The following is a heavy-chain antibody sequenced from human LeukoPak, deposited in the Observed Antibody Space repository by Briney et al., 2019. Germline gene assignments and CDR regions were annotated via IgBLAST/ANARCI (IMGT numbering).Heavy chain of an antibody. J-gene: IGHJ4*02. V-gene: IGHV3-7*01. Sequence: GGSLRLSCAASGFIFNKNWMSWVRQAPGKGLEWVANINEDGSEKNYVDSVKGRFTISRDNAKTSLYLQMNSLRAEDTAVYYCARWTPDYDYVWGSYRYTFDYWGQGTLVTVSS. CDR1: GFIFNKNW. D-gene: IGHD3-16*02. CDR2: INEDGSEK. CDR3: ARWTPDYDYVWGSYRYTFDY.